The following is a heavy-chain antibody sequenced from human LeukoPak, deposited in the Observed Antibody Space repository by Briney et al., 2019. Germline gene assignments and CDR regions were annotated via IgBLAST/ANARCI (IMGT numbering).Heavy chain of an antibody. Sequence: GGSLRLSCAASGFTFSSYSMNWVRQAPGKGLEWVSSISSSSYIYYADSVKGRFTISRDNAKNSLYLQMNSLRAEDTAVYYCARDLGAAAGTGLDYWGQGTLVTVSS. D-gene: IGHD6-13*01. V-gene: IGHV3-21*01. J-gene: IGHJ4*02. CDR1: GFTFSSYS. CDR2: ISSSSYI. CDR3: ARDLGAAAGTGLDY.